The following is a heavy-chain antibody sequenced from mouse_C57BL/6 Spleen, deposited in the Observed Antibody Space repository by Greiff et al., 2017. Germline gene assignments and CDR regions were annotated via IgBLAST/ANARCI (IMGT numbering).Heavy chain of an antibody. CDR3: ASPYYGSRAWFAY. CDR2: INPNNGGT. V-gene: IGHV1-26*01. CDR1: GYTFTDYY. J-gene: IGHJ3*01. Sequence: DVQLQQSGPELVKPGASVKISCKASGYTFTDYYMNWVKQSHGKSLEWIGDINPNNGGTSYNQKFKGKATLTVDKSSSTAYMELRSLTSEDSAVYYCASPYYGSRAWFAYWGQGTLVTVSA. D-gene: IGHD1-1*01.